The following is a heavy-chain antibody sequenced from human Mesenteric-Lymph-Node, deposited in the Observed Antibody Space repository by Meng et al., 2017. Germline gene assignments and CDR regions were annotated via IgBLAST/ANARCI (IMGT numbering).Heavy chain of an antibody. Sequence: QVQLVPSGSEFKKPGASVKISRKASGYTITSNAINWVRQAPGQGLEWMGWIITDTGIPTYDQAFTGRFVFSLDTSVSTTYLQITSLKAEDTAVYYCARWNGRDRGFDYWGQGTLVTVSS. CDR1: GYTITSNA. CDR2: IITDTGIP. V-gene: IGHV7-4-1*02. D-gene: IGHD1-1*01. J-gene: IGHJ4*02. CDR3: ARWNGRDRGFDY.